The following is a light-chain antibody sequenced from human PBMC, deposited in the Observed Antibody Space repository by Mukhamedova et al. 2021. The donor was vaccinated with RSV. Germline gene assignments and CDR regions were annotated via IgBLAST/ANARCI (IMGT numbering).Light chain of an antibody. V-gene: IGLV2-14*04. J-gene: IGLJ1*01. CDR2: DVS. CDR3: SSYTSSSTPYV. Sequence: TISCTGTSSDVGGYNYVSWYQQHPGKAPKLMIYDVSNRPSGVSNRFSGSKSGNTASLTISGPQAEDEADYYCSSYTSSSTPYVFG. CDR1: SSDVGGYNY.